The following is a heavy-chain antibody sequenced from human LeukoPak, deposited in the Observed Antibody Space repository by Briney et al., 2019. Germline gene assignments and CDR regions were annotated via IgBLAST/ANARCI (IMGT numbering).Heavy chain of an antibody. V-gene: IGHV3-74*03. CDR1: GFTFRSYW. CDR3: APQQTYSPYNWFDP. D-gene: IGHD5-12*01. J-gene: IGHJ5*02. CDR2: IHPDGSIT. Sequence: GGSLRLSCAASGFTFRSYWMHWVRQAPGTGVVWVSRIHPDGSITTYADSVKGRFTISRDNAKNTLYLQMNSLRAEDTAVYYCAPQQTYSPYNWFDPWGQGTLVTVSS.